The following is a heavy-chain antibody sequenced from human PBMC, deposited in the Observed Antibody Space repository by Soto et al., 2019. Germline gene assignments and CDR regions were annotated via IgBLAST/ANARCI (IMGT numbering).Heavy chain of an antibody. CDR2: IWYDGSNK. CDR3: ARVNPKYYYGMDV. CDR1: GFTFSSYG. Sequence: PVGSLRLSCAASGFTFSSYGMHWVRQAPGKGLEWVAVIWYDGSNKYYADSVKGRFTISRDNSKNTLYLQMNSLRAEDTAVYYCARVNPKYYYGMDVWGQGTTVTVSS. J-gene: IGHJ6*02. V-gene: IGHV3-33*01.